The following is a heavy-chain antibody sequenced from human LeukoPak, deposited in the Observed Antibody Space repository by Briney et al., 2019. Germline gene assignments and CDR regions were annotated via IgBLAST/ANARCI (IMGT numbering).Heavy chain of an antibody. CDR3: AKAAAGSGEFDY. CDR2: ISDSGGST. J-gene: IGHJ4*02. V-gene: IGHV3-23*01. D-gene: IGHD6-13*01. Sequence: GGSLRLSCAASGFTFSSYAMTWVRQAPGKGLEWVSAISDSGGSTYYADSVKGRFTISRDNSKNTLYLQMNSLRAEDTAVYYCAKAAAGSGEFDYWGQGTLVTVSS. CDR1: GFTFSSYA.